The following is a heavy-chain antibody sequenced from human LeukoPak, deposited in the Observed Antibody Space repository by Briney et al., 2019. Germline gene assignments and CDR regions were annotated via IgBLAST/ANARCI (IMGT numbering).Heavy chain of an antibody. Sequence: PGGSLRLSCAATGYSFKDYGMHWVRQPPGKGLEWVSAIKWNGGGTDYADSVKGRFTIFRDNAKNSLYLQLSSLRPEDTALYYCAKHLTATNTYIFFGLDVWAQGTSVTVSS. V-gene: IGHV3-9*01. CDR2: IKWNGGGT. CDR1: GYSFKDYG. CDR3: AKHLTATNTYIFFGLDV. D-gene: IGHD1-26*01. J-gene: IGHJ6*02.